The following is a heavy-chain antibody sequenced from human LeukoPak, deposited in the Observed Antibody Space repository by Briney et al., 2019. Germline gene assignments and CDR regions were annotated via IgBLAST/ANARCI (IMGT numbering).Heavy chain of an antibody. CDR2: IYSGGST. CDR3: ASEASGPYYFDY. Sequence: GGSLRLSCAASGFTVSSNYMSWVRKAPGKGLEWVSVIYSGGSTYYADSVKGRFTISRDNSKNTLYLQMNSLRAEDTAVYYCASEASGPYYFDYWGQGTLVIVSS. J-gene: IGHJ4*02. D-gene: IGHD2-15*01. V-gene: IGHV3-66*01. CDR1: GFTVSSNY.